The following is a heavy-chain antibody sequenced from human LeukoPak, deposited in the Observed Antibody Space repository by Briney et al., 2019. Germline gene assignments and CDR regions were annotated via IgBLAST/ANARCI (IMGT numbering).Heavy chain of an antibody. V-gene: IGHV3-74*01. CDR3: ARRYCSTTNCYAFDF. D-gene: IGHD2-2*01. CDR1: GFTFSSYW. J-gene: IGHJ4*02. CDR2: INSDGSRT. Sequence: QPGGSLRLSCAASGFTFSSYWMHWVRQAPGKGLVWVSRINSDGSRTSYADSVKGRFTISRDNAKNSVYLQMNSLRAEDTAVYYCARRYCSTTNCYAFDFWGQGTLVTVSS.